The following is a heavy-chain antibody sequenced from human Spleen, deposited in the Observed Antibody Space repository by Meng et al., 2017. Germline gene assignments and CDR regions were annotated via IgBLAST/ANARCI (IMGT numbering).Heavy chain of an antibody. D-gene: IGHD1-26*01. Sequence: ASVNVSCKASGYTFTSYVMNWVRQAPGQGLGWMGWINTNTGNPTYAQGFTGRFVFSLDTSVSTAYLQISSLKAEDTAVYYCARARIVGASSYYYGMDVWGQGTTVTVSS. CDR3: ARARIVGASSYYYGMDV. CDR1: GYTFTSYV. V-gene: IGHV7-4-1*02. CDR2: INTNTGNP. J-gene: IGHJ6*02.